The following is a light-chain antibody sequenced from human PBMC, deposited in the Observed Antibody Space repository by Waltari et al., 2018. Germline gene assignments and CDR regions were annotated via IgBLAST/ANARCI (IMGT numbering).Light chain of an antibody. V-gene: IGKV3-20*01. Sequence: IVFTQSPGPLSLSPGERATLSCRASQSVSRTLAWYQQKPGQAPRLLIYDASTRATGIPDRFSGSGSGTDFSLTISRLEPEDFAVYYCQKYGTLPATFGQGTKVEIK. CDR2: DAS. J-gene: IGKJ1*01. CDR1: QSVSRT. CDR3: QKYGTLPAT.